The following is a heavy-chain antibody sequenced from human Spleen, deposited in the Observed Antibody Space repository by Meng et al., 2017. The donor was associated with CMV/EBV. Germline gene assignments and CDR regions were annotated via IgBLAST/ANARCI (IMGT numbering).Heavy chain of an antibody. CDR1: GYTFTGYY. CDR3: ARASDILPPPNWFDP. J-gene: IGHJ5*02. V-gene: IGHV1-2*02. Sequence: VKVSCKASGYTFTGYYIHWVRQAPDRGLEWMGWINPYSGGTNYARNFEARVTMTRDTSITTVYMELTSLTSDDSAVYYCARASDILPPPNWFDPWGQGTLVTVSS. CDR2: INPYSGGT. D-gene: IGHD1-26*01.